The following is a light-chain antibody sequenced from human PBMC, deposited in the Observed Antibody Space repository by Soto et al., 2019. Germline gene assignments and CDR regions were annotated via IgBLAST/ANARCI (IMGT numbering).Light chain of an antibody. CDR2: DAS. CDR3: QQSDSLPWT. V-gene: IGKV1-33*01. J-gene: IGKJ1*01. Sequence: DLQMTQSPSSLSASVGDRVTITCQASQDIDNYLNWYQHKPGKAPKFLIYDASKLETGVPSRFSGSGSGTDFTFIISNLQPEDIATYYCQQSDSLPWTFGQGTKVEIK. CDR1: QDIDNY.